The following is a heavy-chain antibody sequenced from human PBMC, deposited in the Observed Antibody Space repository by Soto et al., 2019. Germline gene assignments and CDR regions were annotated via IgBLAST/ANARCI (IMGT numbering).Heavy chain of an antibody. Sequence: PSETLSLTCTVSGGSISSYYWSWIRQPPGKGLEWIGYIYYSGSTNYNPSLKSRVTISVDTSKNQFSLKLSSVTAADTAVYYCARGPGDYSDYWGQGTLVSGSS. CDR3: ARGPGDYSDY. V-gene: IGHV4-59*12. CDR1: GGSISSYY. CDR2: IYYSGST. J-gene: IGHJ4*02.